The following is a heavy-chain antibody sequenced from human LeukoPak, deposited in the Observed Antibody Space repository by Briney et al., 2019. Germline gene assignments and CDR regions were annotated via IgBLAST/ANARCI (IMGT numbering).Heavy chain of an antibody. CDR1: GYTFTSNG. D-gene: IGHD5-18*01. Sequence: RASVKVSCKASGYTFTSNGITWVRQAPGQGLEWVGWISCHNGDTRYAQNFQGRVTVTKDTSTSTVYMEVRSLRSDDTAVYFCARDGGTAGYSSGSDYWGQGTLVTVSS. CDR2: ISCHNGDT. V-gene: IGHV1-18*01. J-gene: IGHJ4*02. CDR3: ARDGGTAGYSSGSDY.